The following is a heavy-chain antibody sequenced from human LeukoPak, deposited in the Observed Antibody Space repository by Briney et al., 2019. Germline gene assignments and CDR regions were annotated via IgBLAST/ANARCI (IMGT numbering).Heavy chain of an antibody. V-gene: IGHV3-23*01. D-gene: IGHD3-22*01. CDR2: ISNDGGGT. CDR1: GFIFNNYG. CDR3: AKGSSGLSFDL. J-gene: IGHJ4*02. Sequence: GGSLRLSCTASGFIFNNYGLIWVRQAPGKGLEWVSAISNDGGGTNYADFVKGRFTISRDNSKNTLFLQMNSLRAEDTALYYCAKGSSGLSFDLWGQGTLVTVSS.